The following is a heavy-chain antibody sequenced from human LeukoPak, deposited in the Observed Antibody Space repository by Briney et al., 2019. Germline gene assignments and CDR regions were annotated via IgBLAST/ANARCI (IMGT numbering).Heavy chain of an antibody. CDR2: INRNSGGT. Sequence: ASVQVSCKASGYTFTGYYIHWVRQAPGHPLEWMGWINRNSGGTNYAQKFHGRATMTRDTSISTAYMELSRLRSDDTAVYYCASLDLEERRDNWFDPWGQGTLVTVSS. CDR1: GYTFTGYY. CDR3: ASLDLEERRDNWFDP. V-gene: IGHV1-2*02. D-gene: IGHD3-3*01. J-gene: IGHJ5*02.